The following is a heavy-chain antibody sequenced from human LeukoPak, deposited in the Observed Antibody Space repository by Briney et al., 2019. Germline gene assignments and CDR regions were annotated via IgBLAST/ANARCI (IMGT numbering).Heavy chain of an antibody. J-gene: IGHJ6*02. V-gene: IGHV4-39*01. CDR2: VHYTGST. CDR1: GGSISGDGYH. Sequence: PSETLSLTCSVPGGSISGDGYHWGWIRRPPGKGLEWLGSVHYTGSTCYKTSLKSRLTVDMDTSRNQFSLRLSSVTAADTAVYYCARTSHSGYMVRGVLYYGMDVWGQGTTVTVSS. CDR3: ARTSHSGYMVRGVLYYGMDV. D-gene: IGHD3-10*01.